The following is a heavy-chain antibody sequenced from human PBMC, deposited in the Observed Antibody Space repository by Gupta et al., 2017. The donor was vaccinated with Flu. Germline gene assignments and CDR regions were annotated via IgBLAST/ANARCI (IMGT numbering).Heavy chain of an antibody. D-gene: IGHD6-19*01. CDR3: ARGPVAAADNGRAGYSSGADY. Sequence: QVQLQQWGAGLLKPSETLSLTCAVYGGSFSGHYCRWIRQPPGQGREWIGEINHSGSPNYNPSLKSRVTISVDTSKNQFSLKLSSVTAADPAVYYCARGPVAAADNGRAGYSSGADYWGQGTLVTVSS. J-gene: IGHJ4*02. CDR1: GGSFSGHY. V-gene: IGHV4-34*01. CDR2: INHSGSP.